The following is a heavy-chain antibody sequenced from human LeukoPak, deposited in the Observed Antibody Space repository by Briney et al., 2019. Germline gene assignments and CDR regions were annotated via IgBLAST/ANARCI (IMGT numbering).Heavy chain of an antibody. CDR1: GFTFTNAW. V-gene: IGHV3-15*01. Sequence: GESLKISCAASGFTFTNAWMSWVRQAPGKRLEWVGRIKSKTDGGTTDYAAPVKGRFTISRDDSKNTPYLQMNSLKTEDTAVYYCTTANYYDSRGDYWGQGTLVTVSS. CDR3: TTANYYDSRGDY. J-gene: IGHJ4*02. CDR2: IKSKTDGGTT. D-gene: IGHD3-22*01.